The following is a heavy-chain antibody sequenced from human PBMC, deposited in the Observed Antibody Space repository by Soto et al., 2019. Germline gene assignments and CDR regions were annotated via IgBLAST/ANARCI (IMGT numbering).Heavy chain of an antibody. CDR2: ISSSGSTI. Sequence: PGGSLRLSCAASGFTFSSYEMNWVRQAPGKGLEWVSYISSSGSTIYYADSVKGRFTISRDNAKNSLYLQMNSLRAEDTAVYYCAREVTSNYAYYYYGMDVWGQGTTVTVSS. CDR3: AREVTSNYAYYYYGMDV. D-gene: IGHD4-4*01. CDR1: GFTFSSYE. J-gene: IGHJ6*02. V-gene: IGHV3-48*03.